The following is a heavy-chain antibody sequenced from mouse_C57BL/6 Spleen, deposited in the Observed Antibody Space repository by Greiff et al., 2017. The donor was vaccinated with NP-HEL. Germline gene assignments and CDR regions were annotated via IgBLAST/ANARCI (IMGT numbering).Heavy chain of an antibody. Sequence: EVKVVESGGGLVQPGGSLKLSCAASGFTFSDYYMYWVRQTPEKRLEWVAYISNGGGSTYYPDTVQGRFTISRDNAKNTLYLQMSRLKSEDTAMYYCARRGIYDGSYYFDYWGQGTTLTVSS. J-gene: IGHJ2*01. D-gene: IGHD2-3*01. CDR1: GFTFSDYY. V-gene: IGHV5-12*01. CDR2: ISNGGGST. CDR3: ARRGIYDGSYYFDY.